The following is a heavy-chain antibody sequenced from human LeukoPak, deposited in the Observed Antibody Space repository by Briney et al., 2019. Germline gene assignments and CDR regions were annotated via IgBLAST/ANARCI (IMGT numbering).Heavy chain of an antibody. CDR2: IYYSGSP. V-gene: IGHV4-39*01. Sequence: PSDPLSLPCTVSVGFNSIGPYYGRPIRKPPGKGLEWIGSIYYSGSPYYNPSLKSRVTISVDTSKNQFSLRLSSVTAADTAVYYCARNLTQDFGDHGRTLETNCFDPWGEGTLVTVSS. CDR3: ARNLTQDFGDHGRTLETNCFDP. J-gene: IGHJ5*02. CDR1: VGFNSIGPYY. D-gene: IGHD4-17*01.